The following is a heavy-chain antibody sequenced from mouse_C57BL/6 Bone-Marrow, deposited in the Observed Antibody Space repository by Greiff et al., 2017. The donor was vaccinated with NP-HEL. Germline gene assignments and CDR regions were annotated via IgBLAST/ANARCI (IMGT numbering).Heavy chain of an antibody. CDR1: GYTFTSYW. D-gene: IGHD2-10*01. J-gene: IGHJ4*01. CDR2: IDPSDSYT. CDR3: ASPYYLYYAMDY. V-gene: IGHV1-59*01. Sequence: QVQLQQPGAELVRPGTSVKLSCKASGYTFTSYWMHWVKQRPGQGLEWIGVIDPSDSYTNYNQKFKGEATLTVDTSSSTAYMQLSSLTSEDSAVYYCASPYYLYYAMDYWGQGTSVTVSS.